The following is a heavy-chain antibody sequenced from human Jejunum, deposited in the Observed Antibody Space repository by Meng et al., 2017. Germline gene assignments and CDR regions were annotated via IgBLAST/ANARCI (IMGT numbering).Heavy chain of an antibody. Sequence: LVGSGGGLVKPGGSLRLSCEASGFSFLSYTMNWVRQAPGKGLEWVSSISTGGIYTYYADSVKGRFTISRDNAKNSLYLQMNILRVEDTGVYYCARAPVGDYWGQGTLVTVSS. D-gene: IGHD4-23*01. CDR2: ISTGGIYT. V-gene: IGHV3-21*06. CDR3: ARAPVGDY. CDR1: GFSFLSYT. J-gene: IGHJ4*02.